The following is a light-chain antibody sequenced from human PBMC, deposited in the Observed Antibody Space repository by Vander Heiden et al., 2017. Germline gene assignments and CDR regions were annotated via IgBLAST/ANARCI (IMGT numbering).Light chain of an antibody. V-gene: IGKV1-5*03. CDR3: QQYNGGYT. CDR2: KAS. Sequence: DIQMTQSPSTLSASVGDRVTITYRDSQSISSWLAWYQQKPGKAPKLLIYKASSLESGVPSRFSCSGSGTEFTLTISSLQPDDFATYYCQQYNGGYTFGQGTKLEIK. J-gene: IGKJ2*01. CDR1: QSISSW.